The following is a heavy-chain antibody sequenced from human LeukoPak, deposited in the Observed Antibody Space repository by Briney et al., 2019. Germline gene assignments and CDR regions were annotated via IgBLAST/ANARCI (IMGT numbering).Heavy chain of an antibody. CDR2: ISSSSSYI. J-gene: IGHJ4*02. D-gene: IGHD6-19*01. V-gene: IGHV3-21*01. CDR3: ARGHSSGWYGYDY. Sequence: PGGSLRLSCAASGFTFSSYSMNWVRQAPGKGLEWVSSISSSSSYIYYADSVKGRFTISRDNAKNSLYLQMNSLRAEDTAVYYCARGHSSGWYGYDYWGQGTLVTVSS. CDR1: GFTFSSYS.